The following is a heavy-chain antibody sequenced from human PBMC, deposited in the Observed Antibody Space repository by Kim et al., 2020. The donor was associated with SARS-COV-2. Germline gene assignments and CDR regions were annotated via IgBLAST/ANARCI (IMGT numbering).Heavy chain of an antibody. J-gene: IGHJ5*02. CDR2: IYPGDSDT. CDR1: GYSFTSYW. V-gene: IGHV5-51*01. Sequence: GESLKISCKGSGYSFTSYWIGWVRQMPGKGLEWMGIIYPGDSDTRYSPSFQGQVTISADKSISTAYLQWSSLKASDTAMYYCARQGPQLELGQYGNWFDPWGQGTLVTVSS. D-gene: IGHD1-7*01. CDR3: ARQGPQLELGQYGNWFDP.